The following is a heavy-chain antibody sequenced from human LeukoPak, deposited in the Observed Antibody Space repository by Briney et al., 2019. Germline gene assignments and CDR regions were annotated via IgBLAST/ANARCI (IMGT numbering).Heavy chain of an antibody. V-gene: IGHV1-69*05. Sequence: AVKVSCKASGGTFNRYGISWGRQAPGQGVEGGGGRIPIFGTANYAQKLQGRVTMTTDTSTSTAYMELRSLRSDDTAVYYCARVLSIAAARGARHDAFDIWGQGTMVTVSS. CDR3: ARVLSIAAARGARHDAFDI. CDR1: GGTFNRYG. CDR2: RIPIFGTA. J-gene: IGHJ3*02. D-gene: IGHD6-13*01.